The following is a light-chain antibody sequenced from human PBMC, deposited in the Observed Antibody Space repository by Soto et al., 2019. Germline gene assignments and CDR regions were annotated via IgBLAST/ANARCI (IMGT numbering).Light chain of an antibody. Sequence: EVLVTQSPGTLSLSPGGRATLSCRASQSVSSSFLAWYQQKPGQAPRLLIYGASSRATGIPDRFSGSGSGTDFTLTINRLEPEDFAVYYCQQYGSSPALTFGGGTKVDIK. CDR2: GAS. CDR3: QQYGSSPALT. J-gene: IGKJ4*01. V-gene: IGKV3-20*01. CDR1: QSVSSSF.